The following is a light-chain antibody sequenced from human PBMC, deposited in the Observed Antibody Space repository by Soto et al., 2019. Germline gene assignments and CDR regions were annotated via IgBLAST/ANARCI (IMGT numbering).Light chain of an antibody. CDR3: QQLNTFPVT. Sequence: DIQLTQSPSFLSASVGDRVTITCRASQGISSYLAWYQQTPGKAPKLLFYASSTLQSGVPSRFSGSGSGTEFTLTISSPQPEDFATYYCQQLNTFPVTFGQGTRLDI. CDR1: QGISSY. V-gene: IGKV1-9*01. CDR2: ASS. J-gene: IGKJ5*01.